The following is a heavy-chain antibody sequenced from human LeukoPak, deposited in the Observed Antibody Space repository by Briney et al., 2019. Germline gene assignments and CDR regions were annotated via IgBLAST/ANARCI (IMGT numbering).Heavy chain of an antibody. V-gene: IGHV3-53*01. J-gene: IGHJ4*02. CDR2: IYSGGST. Sequence: GGSLRLSCAASGFTVSSNYMCWVRQAPGKGLEWVSVIYSGGSTYYADSVKGRFTISRDNSKNTLYLQMNSLRAEDTAVYYCARVSGYSYGTLFDYWGQGTLVTVSS. D-gene: IGHD5-18*01. CDR3: ARVSGYSYGTLFDY. CDR1: GFTVSSNY.